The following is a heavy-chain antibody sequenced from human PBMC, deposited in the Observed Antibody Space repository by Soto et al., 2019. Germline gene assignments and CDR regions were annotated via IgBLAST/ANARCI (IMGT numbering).Heavy chain of an antibody. CDR3: ASERRAQYFDF. J-gene: IGHJ4*02. D-gene: IGHD6-25*01. V-gene: IGHV1-69*06. Sequence: QVQLVQSGTVVQRRGSSVKVSCQASGGTFSSHGMAWVRQAPGQGLEWMGGIIPTFGTATYAPKFQGRVTITADKSTNPAYMELSSLRSEDTAVYYCASERRAQYFDFWGQGTLITVSS. CDR2: IIPTFGTA. CDR1: GGTFSSHG.